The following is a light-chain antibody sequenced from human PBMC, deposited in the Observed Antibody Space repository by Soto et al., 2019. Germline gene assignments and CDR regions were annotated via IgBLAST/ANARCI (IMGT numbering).Light chain of an antibody. J-gene: IGKJ1*01. V-gene: IGKV3-20*01. CDR3: QQYGSSPQGT. CDR2: GAS. Sequence: EIVLTQSPGTLSLSPGERATLSCRASQSVRSSSLAWYQQKPGQAPRLLIYGASSRATGIPDRFSGSGSGTDFTLTISRLEPEDLAVYFCQQYGSSPQGTFGQGTKVEIK. CDR1: QSVRSSS.